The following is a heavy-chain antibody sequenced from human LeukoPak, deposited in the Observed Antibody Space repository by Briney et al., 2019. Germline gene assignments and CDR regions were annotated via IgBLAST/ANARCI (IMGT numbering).Heavy chain of an antibody. CDR1: GFIFSRDW. D-gene: IGHD1-26*01. CDR3: AKVGLVGAPTYYYYYLDV. J-gene: IGHJ6*03. V-gene: IGHV3-23*01. Sequence: GGSLRLSCAASGFIFSRDWMSWVRQAPGKGLEWVSAIIGSGVSTYYADSVKGRFTISRDNSKNTLYLQMNSLRAEDAAVYYCAKVGLVGAPTYYYYYLDVWGKGTTVTVSS. CDR2: IIGSGVST.